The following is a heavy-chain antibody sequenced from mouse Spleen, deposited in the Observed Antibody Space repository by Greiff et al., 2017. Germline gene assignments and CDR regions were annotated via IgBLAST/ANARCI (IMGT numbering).Heavy chain of an antibody. V-gene: IGHV2-6-1*01. J-gene: IGHJ4*01. CDR3: ARQGGYGNGNAMDY. Sequence: QVQLKESGPGLVAPSQSLSITCTISGFSLTSYGVHWVRQPPGKGLEWLVVIWSDGSTTYNSALKSRLSISKDNSKSQVFLKMNSLQTDDTAMYYCARQGGYGNGNAMDYWGQGTSVTVSS. CDR1: GFSLTSYG. D-gene: IGHD2-10*02. CDR2: IWSDGST.